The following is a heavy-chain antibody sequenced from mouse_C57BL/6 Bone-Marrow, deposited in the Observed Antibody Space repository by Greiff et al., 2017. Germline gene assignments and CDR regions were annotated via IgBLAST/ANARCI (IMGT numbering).Heavy chain of an antibody. D-gene: IGHD2-2*01. CDR2: LLPGSGST. CDR3: ARSAVTTDGRY. CDR1: GYTFTGYW. V-gene: IGHV1-9*01. J-gene: IGHJ2*01. Sequence: QVQLQQSGAELMKPGASVKLSCKATGYTFTGYWIEWVKQRPGHGLEWIGELLPGSGSTNYNEKFKGKATFTADTSSNTAYMQLSSLTPEASAIYYCARSAVTTDGRYWGQGTTLTVSS.